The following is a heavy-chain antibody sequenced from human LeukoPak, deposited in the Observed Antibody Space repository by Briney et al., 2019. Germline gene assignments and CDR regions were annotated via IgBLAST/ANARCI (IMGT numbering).Heavy chain of an antibody. CDR2: ISAYNGNT. D-gene: IGHD3-22*01. CDR3: ARAYYDSSGFCDY. CDR1: GYTFTSYG. V-gene: IGHV1-18*01. J-gene: IGHJ4*02. Sequence: AAVKVSCKASGYTFTSYGISWVRQAPGQGLEWMGWISAYNGNTNFAQKLQGRVTMTTDTSTSTAYIELRRLRSDDTAVYYCARAYYDSSGFCDYWGQGTLVTVSP.